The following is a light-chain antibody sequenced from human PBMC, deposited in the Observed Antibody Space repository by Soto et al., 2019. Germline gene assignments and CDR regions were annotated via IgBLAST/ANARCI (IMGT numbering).Light chain of an antibody. CDR3: CSYAGSSTFKV. V-gene: IGLV2-23*03. Sequence: QSALTQPASVSGSPGQSITISCTGTSSDVGSYNLVSWYQQHPGKAPKLMIYEGSKRPSGVSNRFSGSKSGNTASLTISGLQAEDEADDYCCSYAGSSTFKVFGGGTKLTVL. J-gene: IGLJ3*02. CDR2: EGS. CDR1: SSDVGSYNL.